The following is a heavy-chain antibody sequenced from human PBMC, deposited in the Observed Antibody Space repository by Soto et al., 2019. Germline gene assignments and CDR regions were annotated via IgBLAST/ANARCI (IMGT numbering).Heavy chain of an antibody. CDR3: ARAVVTLDY. CDR1: GFTFSSYA. J-gene: IGHJ4*02. V-gene: IGHV3-30-3*01. Sequence: PGGSLRLSCAASGFTFSSYAMHWVPQAPGKGLEWVAVISYDGSNKYYADSVKGRFTISRDNTKNTLYLQMNSLRAEDTAVYYCARAVVTLDYWGQGTLVTVSS. CDR2: ISYDGSNK. D-gene: IGHD2-15*01.